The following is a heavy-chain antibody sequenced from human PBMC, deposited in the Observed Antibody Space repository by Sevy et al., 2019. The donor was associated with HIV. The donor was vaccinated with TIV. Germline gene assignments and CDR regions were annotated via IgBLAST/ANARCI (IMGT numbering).Heavy chain of an antibody. D-gene: IGHD2-2*02. Sequence: ASVKVSCKASGYTFTGYYMHWVRQAPGQGLEWMGWINPNSGGTNYAQKFQGRVTMTRDTSISTAYMELSRLRSDDTVVYYFASVFTVKLGYCSSTSCYRWFDRWGQGTLVTVSS. CDR2: INPNSGGT. CDR1: GYTFTGYY. CDR3: ASVFTVKLGYCSSTSCYRWFDR. V-gene: IGHV1-2*02. J-gene: IGHJ5*02.